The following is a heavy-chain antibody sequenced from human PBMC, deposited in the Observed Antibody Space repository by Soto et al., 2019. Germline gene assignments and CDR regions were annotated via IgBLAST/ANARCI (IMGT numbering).Heavy chain of an antibody. Sequence: QVQLVQSGAEVKKPGSSVKVSCKASGGTFSSYAISWVRQAPGQGLEWMGGIIPIFGTANYAQKFQGRVTITADESTSTAYMELSSLRSEDTAVYYCARENVEYSSSFDYYGMDVWGQGTTVTVSS. J-gene: IGHJ6*02. CDR2: IIPIFGTA. V-gene: IGHV1-69*12. CDR3: ARENVEYSSSFDYYGMDV. CDR1: GGTFSSYA. D-gene: IGHD6-6*01.